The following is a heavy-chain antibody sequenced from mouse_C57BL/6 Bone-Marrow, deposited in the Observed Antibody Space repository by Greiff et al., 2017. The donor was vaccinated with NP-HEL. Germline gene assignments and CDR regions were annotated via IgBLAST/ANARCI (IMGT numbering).Heavy chain of an antibody. J-gene: IGHJ3*01. D-gene: IGHD1-1*01. CDR3: ARGDYGSPFAY. V-gene: IGHV5-16*01. CDR2: IHYDGSST. CDR1: GFTFSDYY. Sequence: EVQLVESEGGLVQPGSSMKLSCTASGFTFSDYYMAWVRQVPEKGLEWVANIHYDGSSTYYLDSLKSRFIISRDNAKNILYLQMSSLKSEDTATYYCARGDYGSPFAYWGQGTLVTVSA.